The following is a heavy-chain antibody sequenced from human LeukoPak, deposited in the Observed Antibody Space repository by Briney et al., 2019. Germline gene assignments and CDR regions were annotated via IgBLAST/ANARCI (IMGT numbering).Heavy chain of an antibody. CDR3: VNYYDSSDYQQPNHFDY. V-gene: IGHV4-4*07. J-gene: IGHJ4*02. CDR1: GGSISSYY. Sequence: SETLSLTCTVSGGSISSYYWSWIRQPAGKGLEWIGRIYISGSTNYNPSLKSRVTMSVDTSKNQFSLKLSSVTAADTAVYYCVNYYDSSDYQQPNHFDYWGQGTLVTVSS. CDR2: IYISGST. D-gene: IGHD3-22*01.